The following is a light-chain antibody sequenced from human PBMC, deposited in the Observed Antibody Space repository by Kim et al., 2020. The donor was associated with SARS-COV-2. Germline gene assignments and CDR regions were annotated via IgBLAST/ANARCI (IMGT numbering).Light chain of an antibody. CDR2: GQN. V-gene: IGLV3-19*01. J-gene: IGLJ3*02. CDR3: NSRDSSGNDWV. CDR1: SLRSYY. Sequence: ALGQTVMITCQGYSLRSYYARWYQQKPGQAPVLVIYGQNNRPSGIPDRFSGSSSGNTASLTITGAQAEDEADYYCNSRDSSGNDWVFGGGTKVTVL.